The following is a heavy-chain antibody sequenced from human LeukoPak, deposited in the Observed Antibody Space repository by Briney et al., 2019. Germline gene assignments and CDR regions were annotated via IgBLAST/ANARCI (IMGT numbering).Heavy chain of an antibody. D-gene: IGHD2-2*01. V-gene: IGHV4-39*01. CDR2: IYYSGST. J-gene: IGHJ4*02. CDR3: ASGLFGTSCSICEIFDY. Sequence: SETLSLTCTVSGGSISSSSYYWGWIRQPPGKGLEWIGSIYYSGSTYYNPSLKSRVTISVDTSKNQFSLKLSSVTAADTAVYYCASGLFGTSCSICEIFDYWGQGTLVTVSS. CDR1: GGSISSSSYY.